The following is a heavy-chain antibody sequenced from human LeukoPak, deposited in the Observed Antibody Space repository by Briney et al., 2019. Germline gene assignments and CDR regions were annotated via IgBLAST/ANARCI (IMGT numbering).Heavy chain of an antibody. Sequence: SETLSLTCTVSGGSISSYYWSWIRQPPGKGLEWIGYIYYSGSTNYNPSLKSRVTISVDKSKNQFSLKLSSVTAADTAVYYCARAHYSSSYSFDYWGQGTLVTVSS. CDR2: IYYSGST. CDR3: ARAHYSSSYSFDY. D-gene: IGHD6-13*01. V-gene: IGHV4-59*12. J-gene: IGHJ4*02. CDR1: GGSISSYY.